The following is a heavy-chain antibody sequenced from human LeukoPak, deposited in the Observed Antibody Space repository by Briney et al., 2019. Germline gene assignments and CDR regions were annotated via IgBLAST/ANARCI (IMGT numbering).Heavy chain of an antibody. V-gene: IGHV3-11*06. CDR3: ARVSLLDDGGLGDY. CDR2: ISGGSSYT. CDR1: GFTFSDYY. D-gene: IGHD4-23*01. J-gene: IGHJ4*02. Sequence: GGSLRLSCAASGFTFSDYYMTWFRQAPGKGLEWVSYISGGSSYTNFADSVKGRFTIPRDNAKNSLYLQMNSLRAEDTAVYYCARVSLLDDGGLGDYWGQGTLVTVSS.